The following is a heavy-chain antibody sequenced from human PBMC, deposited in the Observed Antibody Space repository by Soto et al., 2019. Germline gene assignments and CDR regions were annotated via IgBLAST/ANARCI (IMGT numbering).Heavy chain of an antibody. CDR1: GYRFTGNY. V-gene: IGHV1-2*02. Sequence: GAPAEVSCKARGYRFTGNYMHWVRQATGQGLEYMGWINPNSGATNYAQKFRGRVTMTWDTSISTAYVERSRLRSDDTAVYYCAPHYPDSSGYFDHWGQGTLVTVSS. J-gene: IGHJ4*02. CDR3: APHYPDSSGYFDH. CDR2: INPNSGAT. D-gene: IGHD3-22*01.